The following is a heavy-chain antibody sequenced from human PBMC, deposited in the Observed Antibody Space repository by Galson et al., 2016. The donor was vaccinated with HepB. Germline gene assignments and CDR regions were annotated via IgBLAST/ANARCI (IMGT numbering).Heavy chain of an antibody. D-gene: IGHD3-3*01. J-gene: IGHJ4*02. V-gene: IGHV4-34*01. CDR1: GGSFSAYW. Sequence: SETLSLTCAVYGGSFSAYWLNWIRQPPGKGLEWIGEINPSGSTNYNLSLMSRVTISADTSKKQFSLRLRSVTAADTAVYYCATRSDWGQGTLVTVSS. CDR3: ATRSD. CDR2: INPSGST.